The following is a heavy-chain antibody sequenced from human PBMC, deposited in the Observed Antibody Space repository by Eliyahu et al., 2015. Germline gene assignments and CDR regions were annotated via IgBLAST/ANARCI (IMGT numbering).Heavy chain of an antibody. V-gene: IGHV4-4*02. CDR1: GGSISSRSW. D-gene: IGHD4-23*01. Sequence: QVQLQESGPGLVKPSGTLSLTCAVSGGSISSRSWWSWVRQPPGEGLEWIGEISLSGSTNYKPSLKGRVTISLDKSKNHFSLNLNSVTAADTAVYYCAREGGGDAFDIWGQGTMVTVSS. CDR3: AREGGGDAFDI. CDR2: ISLSGST. J-gene: IGHJ3*02.